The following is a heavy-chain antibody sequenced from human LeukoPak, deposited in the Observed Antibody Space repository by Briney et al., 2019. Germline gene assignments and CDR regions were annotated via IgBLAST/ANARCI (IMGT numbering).Heavy chain of an antibody. Sequence: SETLSLTCTVSGGSISSRSYYWGWIRQPPGKGLEWIGSIYNSESTYYNPSLKSRVTISVDTSKNQLSLKVSSVTAADTAVYYCASNQWPSWYFDLWGRGTLVTVSA. CDR2: IYNSEST. CDR1: GGSISSRSYY. J-gene: IGHJ2*01. D-gene: IGHD6-19*01. V-gene: IGHV4-39*07. CDR3: ASNQWPSWYFDL.